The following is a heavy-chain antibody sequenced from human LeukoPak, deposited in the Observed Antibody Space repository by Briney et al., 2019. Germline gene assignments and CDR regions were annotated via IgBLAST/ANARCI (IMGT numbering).Heavy chain of an antibody. D-gene: IGHD4-17*01. J-gene: IGHJ6*04. V-gene: IGHV1-46*01. CDR2: INPSGGST. CDR3: ARGHYADPHLYYMDV. CDR1: GYTFTSYY. Sequence: GASVKDSCKASGYTFTSYYMHWVRQAPAQGLEGMGIINPSGGSTSYAQKFQGRVTMTRDTSISTAYMDLSRLRSDDTAIYYCARGHYADPHLYYMDVGGKGTTITVSS.